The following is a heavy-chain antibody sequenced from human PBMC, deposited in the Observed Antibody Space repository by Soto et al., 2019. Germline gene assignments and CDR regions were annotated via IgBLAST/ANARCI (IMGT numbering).Heavy chain of an antibody. CDR3: ARLGRIAARSWFDP. CDR2: MNPNSGNT. D-gene: IGHD6-6*01. V-gene: IGHV1-8*01. CDR1: GYTFTSYD. Sequence: ASVKVSCKASGYTFTSYDINWVRQATGQGLEWMGWMNPNSGNTGYAQKFQGRVTMTRNTSISTAYMELSSLRSEDTAVYYFARLGRIAARSWFDPWGQGTLVTVSS. J-gene: IGHJ5*02.